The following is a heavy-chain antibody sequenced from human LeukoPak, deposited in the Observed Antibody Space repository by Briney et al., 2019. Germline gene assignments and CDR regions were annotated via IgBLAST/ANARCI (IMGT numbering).Heavy chain of an antibody. Sequence: PGGSLRLSCAASGFTFSSYDMHWVRQATGKGLEWVSAIGTAGDTYYPGSVKGRFTISRENAKNSLYLQMNSLRAGDTAVYYCARSASGSLTPGAFDIWGQGTMVTVSS. CDR3: ARSASGSLTPGAFDI. V-gene: IGHV3-13*01. CDR2: IGTAGDT. CDR1: GFTFSSYD. J-gene: IGHJ3*02. D-gene: IGHD1-26*01.